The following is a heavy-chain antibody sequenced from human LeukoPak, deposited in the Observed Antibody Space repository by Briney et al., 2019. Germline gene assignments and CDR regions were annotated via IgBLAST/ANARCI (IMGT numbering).Heavy chain of an antibody. Sequence: TGGSLRLSCAASGFSLSSYWMHWVRQAPGKGLVWVSRINSDGSSTRYADFVKGRFTISRDNAKNTLYLQMNSLRPDDTALYYCSTDPRLLIYWGHGTLVTVSS. D-gene: IGHD2-8*01. CDR1: GFSLSSYW. V-gene: IGHV3-74*01. J-gene: IGHJ4*01. CDR3: STDPRLLIY. CDR2: INSDGSST.